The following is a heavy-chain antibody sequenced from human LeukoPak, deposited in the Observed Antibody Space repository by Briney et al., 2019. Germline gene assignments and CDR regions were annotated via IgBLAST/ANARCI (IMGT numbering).Heavy chain of an antibody. J-gene: IGHJ3*02. CDR3: ARHKSNYYDSSGPHDAFDI. V-gene: IGHV4-39*01. D-gene: IGHD3-22*01. CDR2: MYYSKIT. Sequence: PSETLSLTCTVSGDSISSSNYYWGWIRQPPGKGLEWLGSMYYSKITYYNPSLKSRVTISVDTSKKQFSLNLSFVTAADTAVYYCARHKSNYYDSSGPHDAFDIWGQGTMVTVSS. CDR1: GDSISSSNYY.